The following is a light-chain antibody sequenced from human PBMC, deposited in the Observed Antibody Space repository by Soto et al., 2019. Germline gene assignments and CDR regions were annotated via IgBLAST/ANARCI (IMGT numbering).Light chain of an antibody. CDR2: GPS. J-gene: IGKJ2*01. V-gene: IGKV3-20*01. Sequence: EIVLTQSPGTLSLSPGERATLSCRASQSVSSSYLAWYQQKPGQAPRLLIYGPSARATGIPDRFSGSGSGTDFTLTNSRLEPEDFAVYYCQQYGSSPLYTFGQGTKLEIK. CDR1: QSVSSSY. CDR3: QQYGSSPLYT.